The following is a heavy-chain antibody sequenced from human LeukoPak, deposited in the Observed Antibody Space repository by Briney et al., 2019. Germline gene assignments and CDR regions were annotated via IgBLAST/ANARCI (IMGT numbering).Heavy chain of an antibody. Sequence: GGSLRLSCAASGFTFSSYGMHWVRQAPGKGLEWVAVIWYDGSNKYYADSVKGRFTISRDNSKNTLYLQMNSLRPEDTAVYYCAKDRAGYSGARGFDYWGQGTLVTVSS. CDR3: AKDRAGYSGARGFDY. J-gene: IGHJ4*02. D-gene: IGHD5-12*01. V-gene: IGHV3-33*06. CDR2: IWYDGSNK. CDR1: GFTFSSYG.